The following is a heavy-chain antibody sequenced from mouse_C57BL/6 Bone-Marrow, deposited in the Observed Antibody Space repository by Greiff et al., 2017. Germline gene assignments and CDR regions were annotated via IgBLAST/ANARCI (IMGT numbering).Heavy chain of an antibody. J-gene: IGHJ3*01. CDR1: GYKFTDYE. CDR2: IDPETGGT. D-gene: IGHD1-1*01. CDR3: TRPDYGSVFAY. V-gene: IGHV1-15*01. Sequence: QVQLKESGAELVRPGASVTLSCTASGYKFTDYELHWVKQTPVHGLEWIGAIDPETGGTDYNQKFKGQAILTADKTSSTAYMELRSLTSEDSTVYYCTRPDYGSVFAYWGQGTLVTVSA.